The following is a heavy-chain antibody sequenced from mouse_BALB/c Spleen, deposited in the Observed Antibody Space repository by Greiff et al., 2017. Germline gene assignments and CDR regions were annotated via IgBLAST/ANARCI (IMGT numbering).Heavy chain of an antibody. J-gene: IGHJ3*01. D-gene: IGHD1-1*01. Sequence: QVQLQQSAAELARPGAPVRMSCKASGYTLPSYTMHWVKQRPGQGLEWIGYINPSSGYTEYNQKFKDKTTLTADKSSSTAYMQLSSLTSEDSAVYYCARSNYYGSRVFAYWGQGTLVTVSA. CDR2: INPSSGYT. V-gene: IGHV1-4*02. CDR3: ARSNYYGSRVFAY. CDR1: GYTLPSYT.